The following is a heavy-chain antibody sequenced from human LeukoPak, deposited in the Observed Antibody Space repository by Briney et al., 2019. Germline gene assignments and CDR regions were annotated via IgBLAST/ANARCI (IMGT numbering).Heavy chain of an antibody. Sequence: GGSLRLSCAASGFAFDDYAMRWVRQAPGKGLEWVSGISWNSGSIGYADSVKGRFTISRDNAKNSLYLQMNSLRAEDTALYYCAKGITMVRGALDYWGQGTLVTVSS. D-gene: IGHD3-10*01. V-gene: IGHV3-9*01. CDR2: ISWNSGSI. CDR3: AKGITMVRGALDY. J-gene: IGHJ4*02. CDR1: GFAFDDYA.